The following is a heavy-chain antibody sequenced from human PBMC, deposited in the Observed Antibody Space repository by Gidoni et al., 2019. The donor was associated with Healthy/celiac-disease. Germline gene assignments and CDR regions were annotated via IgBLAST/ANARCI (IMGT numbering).Heavy chain of an antibody. CDR3: ARDHDFWSGYYERGAFDI. J-gene: IGHJ3*02. Sequence: QVQLQESGPGLVKPSQTLSLTCTVPGGSISSGDYYWSWIRQPPGKGLEWIGYIYYSGSTYYNPSLKSRVTISVDTSKNQFSLKLSSVTAADTAVYYCARDHDFWSGYYERGAFDIWGQGTMVTVSS. CDR1: GGSISSGDYY. V-gene: IGHV4-30-4*01. CDR2: IYYSGST. D-gene: IGHD3-3*01.